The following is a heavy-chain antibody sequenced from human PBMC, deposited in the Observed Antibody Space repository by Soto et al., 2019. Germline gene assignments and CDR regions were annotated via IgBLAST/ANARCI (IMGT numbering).Heavy chain of an antibody. CDR1: GGTFSSYA. V-gene: IGHV1-69*13. J-gene: IGHJ4*02. D-gene: IGHD1-26*01. Sequence: SVKVSCKASGGTFSSYAISWVRQAPGQGLEWMGGIIPIFGTANYAQKFQGRVTITADESTSTAYMELSSLRSEDTAVYYCARDPVGATPFDYWGQGTLVTVSS. CDR3: ARDPVGATPFDY. CDR2: IIPIFGTA.